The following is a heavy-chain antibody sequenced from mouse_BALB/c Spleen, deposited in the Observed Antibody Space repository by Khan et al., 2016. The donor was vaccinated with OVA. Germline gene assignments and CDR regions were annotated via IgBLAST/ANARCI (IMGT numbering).Heavy chain of an antibody. J-gene: IGHJ3*01. D-gene: IGHD2-2*01. CDR3: ARREKYGYDPSWFAY. V-gene: IGHV1-61*01. CDR1: GYTFTSYW. Sequence: QVQLKQSGAELVRPGASVKLSCKASGYTFTSYWMNWVKQRPGQGLEWIGMIDPSDSETHYNQMFKDKATLTVDTSSSTAYMHLSSLTSEDSAVYYCARREKYGYDPSWFAYWGQGTLVTVSA. CDR2: IDPSDSET.